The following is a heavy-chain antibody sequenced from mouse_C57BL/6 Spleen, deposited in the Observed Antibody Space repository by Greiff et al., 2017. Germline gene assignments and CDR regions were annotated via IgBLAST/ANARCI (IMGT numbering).Heavy chain of an antibody. Sequence: QVKLQQSGAELVKPGASVKMSCKASGYTFTSYWIPWVKQRPGKGLEWIGDIYPGSGSTNYNEKFKSKATLTVDTSSSTAYMQLSSLTSEDSAVYYCARRGGYEGYAMYYWGQGTSVTVSS. V-gene: IGHV1-55*01. CDR2: IYPGSGST. J-gene: IGHJ4*01. D-gene: IGHD2-2*01. CDR1: GYTFTSYW. CDR3: ARRGGYEGYAMYY.